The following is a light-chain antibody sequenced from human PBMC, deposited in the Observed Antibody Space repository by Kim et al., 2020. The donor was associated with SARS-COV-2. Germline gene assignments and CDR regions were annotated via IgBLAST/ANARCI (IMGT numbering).Light chain of an antibody. Sequence: SYELTQAPSVSVAPGKTARITCRGDSIGSKSVHWYQQKPGQAPVVVIYYDTDRPSGIPERFSGSTSVNTATLTISRVEAGDEADYYCQVWDGNGDHAVFGGGTQLTVL. CDR2: YDT. J-gene: IGLJ2*01. CDR1: SIGSKS. CDR3: QVWDGNGDHAV. V-gene: IGLV3-21*04.